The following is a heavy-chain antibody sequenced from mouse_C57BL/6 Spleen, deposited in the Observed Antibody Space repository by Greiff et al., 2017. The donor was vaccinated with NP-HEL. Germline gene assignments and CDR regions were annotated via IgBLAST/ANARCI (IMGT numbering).Heavy chain of an antibody. CDR3: ATSAMDY. Sequence: EVKLQESGPGLVKPSQSLSLTCSVTGYSITSGYYWNWIRQFPGNKLEWMGYISYDGSNNYNPSLKNRISITRDTSKNQFFLKLNSVTTEDTATYYCATSAMDYWGQGTSVTVSS. V-gene: IGHV3-6*01. J-gene: IGHJ4*01. CDR2: ISYDGSN. CDR1: GYSITSGYY.